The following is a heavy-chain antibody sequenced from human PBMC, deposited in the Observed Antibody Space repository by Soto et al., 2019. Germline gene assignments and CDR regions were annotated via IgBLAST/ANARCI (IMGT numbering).Heavy chain of an antibody. CDR3: ARDGPAAIYGAFHI. Sequence: EVQLVESGGGLVKPGGSLRLSCAASGFTFSSYSMNWVRQAPGKGLEWVSSISSSSSYIYYADSVKGRFTISRDNAKNSLYLQMNSLRVEDTAVYYCARDGPAAIYGAFHIWGQGTMVTVSS. CDR2: ISSSSSYI. CDR1: GFTFSSYS. V-gene: IGHV3-21*01. D-gene: IGHD2-2*02. J-gene: IGHJ3*02.